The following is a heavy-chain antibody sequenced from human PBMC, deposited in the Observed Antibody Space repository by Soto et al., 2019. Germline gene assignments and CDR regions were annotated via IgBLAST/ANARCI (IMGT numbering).Heavy chain of an antibody. J-gene: IGHJ3*02. CDR1: GLTVSSNY. Sequence: EVQLVETGGGLIQPGGSLRLSCAASGLTVSSNYMNWVRQAPGKGLEWVSGLYSGGSTHYAGSVKGRLIISRDNSKNTLYLQMNSLRVEDTAVYYCARDRPGDEGDGFDIWGHGTMVTVSS. CDR2: LYSGGST. V-gene: IGHV3-53*02. CDR3: ARDRPGDEGDGFDI. D-gene: IGHD3-10*01.